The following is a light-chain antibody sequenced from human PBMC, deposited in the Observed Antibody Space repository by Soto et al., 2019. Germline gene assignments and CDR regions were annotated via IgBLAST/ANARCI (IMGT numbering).Light chain of an antibody. V-gene: IGKV3-15*01. Sequence: EIVVTHSPATLSLSPGERATLSCRASQSVSSNLAWYQQKPGQAPRLLINGASTRATGIPATFSGSGSGTEFSLTISSLQSEDFAVYYCQQYSDWPPTFGQGTKVDIK. CDR2: GAS. J-gene: IGKJ1*01. CDR3: QQYSDWPPT. CDR1: QSVSSN.